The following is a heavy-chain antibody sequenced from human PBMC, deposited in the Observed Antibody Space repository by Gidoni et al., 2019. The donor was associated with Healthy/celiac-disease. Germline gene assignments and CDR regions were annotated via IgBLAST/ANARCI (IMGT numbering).Heavy chain of an antibody. D-gene: IGHD6-13*01. Sequence: QVQLQESGPGLVKPSETLSLTCTVSGGSISSYYWSWIRQPPGKGLEWIGYIYYSGSTNYNPSLKSRVTISVDTSKNQFSLKLSSVTAADTAVYYCARGVEPAGTLYYYYYGMDVWGQGTTVTVSS. CDR3: ARGVEPAGTLYYYYYGMDV. CDR2: IYYSGST. CDR1: GGSISSYY. J-gene: IGHJ6*02. V-gene: IGHV4-59*01.